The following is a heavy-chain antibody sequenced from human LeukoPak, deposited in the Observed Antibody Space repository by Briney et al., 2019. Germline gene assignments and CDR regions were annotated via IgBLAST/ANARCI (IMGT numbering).Heavy chain of an antibody. Sequence: SVKVSCKASGYTFTSYGISWVRQAPGQGLEWMGGIIPIFGTANYAQKFQGRVTITADESTSTAYMELSSLRSEDTAVYYCARDQGSGWFNFDYWGQGTLVTVSS. J-gene: IGHJ4*02. D-gene: IGHD6-19*01. V-gene: IGHV1-69*13. CDR2: IIPIFGTA. CDR3: ARDQGSGWFNFDY. CDR1: GYTFTSYG.